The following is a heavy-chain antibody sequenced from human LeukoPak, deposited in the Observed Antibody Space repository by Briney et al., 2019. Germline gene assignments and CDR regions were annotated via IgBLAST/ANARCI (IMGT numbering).Heavy chain of an antibody. Sequence: GGSLRLSCAASGFTFSSYGMHWVRQAPGKGLEWVAFIRYDGSNKYYADSVKGRFTISRDNYKNTVYLQMNSLRAEDTALYYCVSESGSGSYYEDNWGQGTLVTVSS. CDR3: VSESGSGSYYEDN. D-gene: IGHD3-10*01. CDR2: IRYDGSNK. CDR1: GFTFSSYG. J-gene: IGHJ4*02. V-gene: IGHV3-30*02.